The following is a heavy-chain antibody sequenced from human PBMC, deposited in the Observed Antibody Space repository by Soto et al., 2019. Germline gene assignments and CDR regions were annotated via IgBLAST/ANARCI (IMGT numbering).Heavy chain of an antibody. CDR1: GGSLSSGGYY. CDR2: IYYSGST. J-gene: IGHJ4*02. CDR3: AREGSDAYYYDSSGPRRYFDY. Sequence: PSETLSLTWSVSGGSLSSGGYYWSWIRQHPGKGLEWIGYIYYSGSTYYNPSLKSRVTISVDTSKNQFSLKLSSVTAADTAVYYCAREGSDAYYYDSSGPRRYFDYWGQGTLVTVSS. V-gene: IGHV4-31*02. D-gene: IGHD3-22*01.